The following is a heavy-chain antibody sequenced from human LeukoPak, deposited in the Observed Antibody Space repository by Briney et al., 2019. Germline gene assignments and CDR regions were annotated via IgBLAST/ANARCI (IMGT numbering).Heavy chain of an antibody. Sequence: ASVKVSCKVSGYTLTELSMHWVRQAPGKGLEWMGGFDPEDGETIYAQKFQGRVTMTRDTSTSAVYMELSSLRSEDTAVYYCASGHGYMDYWGQGTLVTVSS. J-gene: IGHJ4*02. CDR2: FDPEDGET. CDR3: ASGHGYMDY. CDR1: GYTLTELS. D-gene: IGHD3-3*01. V-gene: IGHV1-24*01.